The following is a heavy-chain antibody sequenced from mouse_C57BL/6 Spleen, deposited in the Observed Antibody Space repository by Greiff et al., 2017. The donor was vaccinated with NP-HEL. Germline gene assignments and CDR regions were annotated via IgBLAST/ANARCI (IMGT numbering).Heavy chain of an antibody. D-gene: IGHD2-12*01. J-gene: IGHJ3*01. CDR1: GYTFTSYW. V-gene: IGHV1-69*01. CDR3: ARRKAYYSLAY. CDR2: IDPSDSYT. Sequence: QVQLQQPGAELVMPGASVKLSCKASGYTFTSYWMHWVKQRPGQGLEWIGEIDPSDSYTNYNQQFKGKSTLTVDKSSSTAYMQLSSLTSEDSAVYYCARRKAYYSLAYWGQGTLVTVSA.